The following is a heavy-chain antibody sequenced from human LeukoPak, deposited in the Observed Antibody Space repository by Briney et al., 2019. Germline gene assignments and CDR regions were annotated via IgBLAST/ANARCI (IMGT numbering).Heavy chain of an antibody. CDR2: NHPDSGGT. D-gene: IGHD3-16*01. CDR3: ARGAFGGLHDH. V-gene: IGHV1-2*02. Sequence: ASVKVSCKTSGYTFTDFYIHWVRQAPGQGLEWMGWNHPDSGGTNVAEQFQGRFTMTGDTSATTAYMELNSLRSDDTAVYYCARGAFGGLHDHWGQGTLVTVSS. CDR1: GYTFTDFY. J-gene: IGHJ5*02.